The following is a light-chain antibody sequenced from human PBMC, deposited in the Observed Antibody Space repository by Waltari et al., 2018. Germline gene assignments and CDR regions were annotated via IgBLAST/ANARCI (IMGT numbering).Light chain of an antibody. V-gene: IGKV1-5*03. CDR1: HNINQW. CDR3: QQYDNLPLT. Sequence: DLQMTQSPSTLSASVGDRITITCRASHNINQWLAWYQQKPGKAPKLLMYKVSSLATGVSSRFSGSGSGTEFTLSISSLQPEDIATYYCQQYDNLPLTFGGGTKVEIK. CDR2: KVS. J-gene: IGKJ4*01.